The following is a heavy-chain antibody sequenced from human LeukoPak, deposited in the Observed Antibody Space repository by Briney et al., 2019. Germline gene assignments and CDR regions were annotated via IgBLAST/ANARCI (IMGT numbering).Heavy chain of an antibody. J-gene: IGHJ4*02. Sequence: PSETLSLTCTVSGGSISSSHYGGWIRQPPGKGLEWIGSVYYSGTTYYNPSLKSRVAISVDTSKNQFSLKLSSVTAADTAVYFCARHAVDTAMVIYFDYWGQGTLVTVSS. V-gene: IGHV4-39*01. CDR1: GGSISSSHY. D-gene: IGHD5-18*01. CDR3: ARHAVDTAMVIYFDY. CDR2: VYYSGTT.